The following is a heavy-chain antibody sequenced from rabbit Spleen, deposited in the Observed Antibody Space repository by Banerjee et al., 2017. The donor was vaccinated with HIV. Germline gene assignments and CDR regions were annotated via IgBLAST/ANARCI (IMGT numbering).Heavy chain of an antibody. CDR1: GFTISNSYW. D-gene: IGHD1-1*01. V-gene: IGHV1S40*01. J-gene: IGHJ4*01. CDR2: IVAGSGST. CDR3: ARDLVGVIGWNFIL. Sequence: QSLEESGGDLVKPGASLTLTCKASGFTISNSYWMSWVRLAPGKGLEWIACIVAGSGSTYYASWAKGRFTITRSTSLNTVTLQLNSLTAADTATYFCARDLVGVIGWNFILWGPGTLVTVS.